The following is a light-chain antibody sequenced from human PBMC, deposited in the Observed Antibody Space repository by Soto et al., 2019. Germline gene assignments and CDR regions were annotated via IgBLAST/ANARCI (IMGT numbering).Light chain of an antibody. Sequence: QSAPTQPASVSGSPGQSITISCTGTSSDVGGYNYVSWYQQHPGKAPKIIIYDVTNRPSGVSNRFSGSKSGNTASLTISGLQAEDEADYYCISYTITSTVVFGGGTKLTVL. CDR1: SSDVGGYNY. CDR3: ISYTITSTVV. J-gene: IGLJ2*01. V-gene: IGLV2-14*01. CDR2: DVT.